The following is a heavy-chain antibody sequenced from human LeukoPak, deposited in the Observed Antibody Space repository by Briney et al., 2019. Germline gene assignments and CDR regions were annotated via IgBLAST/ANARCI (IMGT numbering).Heavy chain of an antibody. CDR1: GGSISSYY. CDR3: ARSRSSTWYLFDY. V-gene: IGHV4-59*08. CDR2: IYYSGST. J-gene: IGHJ4*02. D-gene: IGHD6-13*01. Sequence: PSETLSLTCTVSGGSISSYYWSWIRQPPGKGLEWIGYIYYSGSTNYNSSLKSRVTISVDTSKNQFSLKLSSVTAADTAVYYCARSRSSTWYLFDYWGQGTLVTVSS.